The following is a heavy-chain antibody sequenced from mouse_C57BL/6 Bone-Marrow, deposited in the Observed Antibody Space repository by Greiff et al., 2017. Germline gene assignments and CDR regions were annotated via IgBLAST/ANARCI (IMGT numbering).Heavy chain of an antibody. J-gene: IGHJ3*01. D-gene: IGHD4-1*01. CDR3: ARRDWGFAY. V-gene: IGHV5-15*01. Sequence: EVQGVESGGGLVQPGGSLKLSCAASGFTFSDYGMAWVRQAPRKGPEWVAFISNLAYSIYYADTVTGRFTISRENAKNTLYLAMSSLRSEDTAMYYCARRDWGFAYWGQGTLVTVSA. CDR1: GFTFSDYG. CDR2: ISNLAYSI.